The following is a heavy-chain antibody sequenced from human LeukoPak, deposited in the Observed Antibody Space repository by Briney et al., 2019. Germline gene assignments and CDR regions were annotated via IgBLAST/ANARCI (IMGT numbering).Heavy chain of an antibody. CDR2: ISSSGSTI. Sequence: GGSLRLSCAASGFTFSDYYMSWIRQAPGKGLEWVSYISSSGSTIYYADSVKGRFTISRDNAKNSLYLQMNSLRAEDTAVYYCARSVTGWELLTTPYYFDYWGQGTLVTVSS. D-gene: IGHD1-26*01. V-gene: IGHV3-11*01. CDR1: GFTFSDYY. J-gene: IGHJ4*02. CDR3: ARSVTGWELLTTPYYFDY.